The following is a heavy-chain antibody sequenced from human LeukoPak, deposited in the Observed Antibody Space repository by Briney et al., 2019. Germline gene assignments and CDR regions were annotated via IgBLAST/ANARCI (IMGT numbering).Heavy chain of an antibody. D-gene: IGHD7-27*01. CDR1: GFTFSDYY. CDR2: ISSSSGYT. J-gene: IGHJ4*02. CDR3: ARDQANWLLDY. V-gene: IGHV3-11*06. Sequence: KPGGSLRLSCAASGFTFSDYYMSWIRQAPGKGLEWVSYISSSSGYTNYADSVKGRFTISRDNAKNSLYLQMNSLRAEDTAVYYCARDQANWLLDYWGQGTLVTVSS.